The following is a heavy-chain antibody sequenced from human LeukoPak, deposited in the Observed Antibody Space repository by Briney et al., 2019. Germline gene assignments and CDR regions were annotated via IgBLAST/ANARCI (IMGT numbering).Heavy chain of an antibody. CDR1: GYSFTNYG. V-gene: IGHV1-18*01. CDR3: ARDPGLGATEGPFDY. CDR2: ISPYNGNT. Sequence: ASVKVSCKTSGYSFTNYGISWVRQAPGQGLEWMAWISPYNGNTNYAQNFQGRVTLTTDTSTSTAYMELRSLKPDDTAVYTCARDPGLGATEGPFDYWGQGTLVTVS. D-gene: IGHD1-26*01. J-gene: IGHJ4*02.